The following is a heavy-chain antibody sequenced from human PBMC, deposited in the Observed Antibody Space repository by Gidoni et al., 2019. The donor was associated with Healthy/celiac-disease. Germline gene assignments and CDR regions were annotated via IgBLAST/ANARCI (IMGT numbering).Heavy chain of an antibody. CDR2: ICWNSGSI. J-gene: IGHJ6*02. CDR3: AKGGVGYYYGMDV. V-gene: IGHV3-9*01. CDR1: GFTFDDYA. D-gene: IGHD1-26*01. Sequence: EVQLVESGGGLLQPGRSLRLSCSVSGFTFDDYAMHWVRQAPGKGLECVSGICWNSGSIGDADSVKGRFTISRDNAKNSLYLQMNSLRAEDTALYYCAKGGVGYYYGMDVWGQGTTVTVSS.